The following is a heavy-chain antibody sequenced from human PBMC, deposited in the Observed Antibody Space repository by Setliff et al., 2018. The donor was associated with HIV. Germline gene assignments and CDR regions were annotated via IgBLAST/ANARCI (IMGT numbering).Heavy chain of an antibody. CDR2: IDHSGST. CDR3: ARGRSFDY. V-gene: IGHV4-34*01. Sequence: SETLSLTCAVYDGSFSGYYWSWIRQPPGKGLEWIGEIDHSGSTNYNPSLRSRVIMSMDTSKNQFSLKLSSVTAADTAVYYCARGRSFDYWGQGTLVTVSS. CDR1: DGSFSGYY. J-gene: IGHJ4*02.